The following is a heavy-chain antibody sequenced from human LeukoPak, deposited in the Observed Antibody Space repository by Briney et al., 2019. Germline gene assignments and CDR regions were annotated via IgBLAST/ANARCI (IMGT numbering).Heavy chain of an antibody. CDR1: GYTFTDYA. V-gene: IGHV7-4-1*02. Sequence: ASVKVSCTPSGYTFTDYAINWVRQAPGQGLEYMGWVNTNTGNPTYAQGFTGRFVFSSDSSVSTAYQQITSLKADDSAIYFCASCNDSSGYFAYWGQGTLVTVSS. D-gene: IGHD3-22*01. CDR2: VNTNTGNP. CDR3: ASCNDSSGYFAY. J-gene: IGHJ4*02.